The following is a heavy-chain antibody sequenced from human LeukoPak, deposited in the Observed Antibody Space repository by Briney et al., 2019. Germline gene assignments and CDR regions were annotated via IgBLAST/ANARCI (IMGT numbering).Heavy chain of an antibody. CDR1: GGSFSGYY. CDR2: INHSGST. Sequence: PSETLSLTCAVYGGSFSGYYWSWIRQPPGKGLEWIGEINHSGSTNYNPSLKSRVTISVDTSKSQFSLKLSSVTAADTAVYYCARFLPNTIFGVVTNSYFDYWGQGTLVTVSS. CDR3: ARFLPNTIFGVVTNSYFDY. D-gene: IGHD3-3*01. J-gene: IGHJ4*02. V-gene: IGHV4-34*01.